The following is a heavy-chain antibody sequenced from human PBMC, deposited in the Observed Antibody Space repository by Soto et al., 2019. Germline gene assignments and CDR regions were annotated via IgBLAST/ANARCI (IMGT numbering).Heavy chain of an antibody. Sequence: SETLCLTCTVSGGSISRYYWSWIRQPPGKGLEWIGYIYYSATTNYNPSLKSRVTISVDTSKNQFSLKLTSVTAADPAVYYCGRELWDPARHINWFDHWGNETLVTVSS. J-gene: IGHJ5*02. D-gene: IGHD3-16*01. V-gene: IGHV4-59*01. CDR3: GRELWDPARHINWFDH. CDR1: GGSISRYY. CDR2: IYYSATT.